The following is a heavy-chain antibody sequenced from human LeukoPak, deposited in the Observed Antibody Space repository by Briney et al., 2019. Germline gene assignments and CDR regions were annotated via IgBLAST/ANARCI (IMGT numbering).Heavy chain of an antibody. CDR3: AKDQTTYYYGSGSYYGAYDY. V-gene: IGHV3-30*02. CDR1: GFTFSSYG. D-gene: IGHD3-10*01. CDR2: IRYNGSNK. Sequence: GGSLRLSCAASGFTFSSYGMHWVRQAPGKGLKWVAFIRYNGSNKYYADSVKGRFTISRDYSKNTLYLQMNSMTAEDTAMYYCAKDQTTYYYGSGSYYGAYDYWGQGKPVTVSS. J-gene: IGHJ4*02.